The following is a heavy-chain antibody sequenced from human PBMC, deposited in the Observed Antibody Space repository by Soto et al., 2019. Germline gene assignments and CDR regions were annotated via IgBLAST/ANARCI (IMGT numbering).Heavy chain of an antibody. CDR3: ARGVDYGDYQL. CDR1: GGSISSYY. CDR2: IYYSGST. J-gene: IGHJ4*02. D-gene: IGHD4-17*01. V-gene: IGHV4-59*01. Sequence: QVQLQESGPGLVKPSETLSLTCTDSGGSISSYYWSWIRQPPGKGLEWIGYIYYSGSTNYNPSLKSRVTISVDTAKNQFSLKLSSVTAADAAVYYCARGVDYGDYQLWGQGTLVTVSS.